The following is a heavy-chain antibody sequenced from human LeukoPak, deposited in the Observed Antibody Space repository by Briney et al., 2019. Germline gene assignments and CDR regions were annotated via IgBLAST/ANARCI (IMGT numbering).Heavy chain of an antibody. J-gene: IGHJ6*03. CDR1: GGSISSHY. V-gene: IGHV4-59*11. D-gene: IGHD2-2*01. Sequence: PSETLSLTCTVSGGSISSHYWSWIRQPPGKGLEWIGYIYYSGSTNYNPSLKSRVTISVDTSKNQFSLKLSSVTAADTAVYYCARVYCSSACYYMDVWGKGTTVTVSS. CDR2: IYYSGST. CDR3: ARVYCSSACYYMDV.